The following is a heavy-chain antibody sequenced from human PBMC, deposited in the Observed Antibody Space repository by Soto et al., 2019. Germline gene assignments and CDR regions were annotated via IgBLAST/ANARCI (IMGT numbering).Heavy chain of an antibody. Sequence: SWVRQAPGKGPEWVANIKFDGSEKQYVDSVKGRFSISRDNSRNSLFLQMNSLRAGDTAVYYCVKDRGYCSGTTCYSPRNHYFDSWGQGTLVTVSS. J-gene: IGHJ4*02. CDR3: VKDRGYCSGTTCYSPRNHYFDS. V-gene: IGHV3-7*03. D-gene: IGHD2-2*01. CDR2: IKFDGSEK.